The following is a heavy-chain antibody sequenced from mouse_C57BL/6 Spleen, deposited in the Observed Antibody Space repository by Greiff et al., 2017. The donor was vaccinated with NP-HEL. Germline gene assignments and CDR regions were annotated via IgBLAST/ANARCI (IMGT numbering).Heavy chain of an antibody. CDR2: IDPSDSYT. J-gene: IGHJ2*01. Sequence: VQLHQPGAELVMPGASVKLSCKASGYTFTSYWMHWVKQRPGQGLEWIGEIDPSDSYTNYNQKFKGKSTLTVDKSSSTAYMQLSSLTSEDSAVYYCASGDGSSLFDYWGQGTTLTVSS. V-gene: IGHV1-69*01. D-gene: IGHD1-1*01. CDR1: GYTFTSYW. CDR3: ASGDGSSLFDY.